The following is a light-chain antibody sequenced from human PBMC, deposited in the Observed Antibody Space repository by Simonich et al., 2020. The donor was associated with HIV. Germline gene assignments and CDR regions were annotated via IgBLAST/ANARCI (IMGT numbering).Light chain of an antibody. CDR3: QQSYSTPIA. V-gene: IGKV1-39*01. J-gene: IGKJ5*01. Sequence: DLQMTQSPSSLSESVGDRVTITCRASQSISRYLNWYQQKPGKAPKLLIYAASSLQSGVPSKFSGSGSGTDFTLTISSLQPEDFGTDYCQQSYSTPIAFGQGTRLEIK. CDR1: QSISRY. CDR2: AAS.